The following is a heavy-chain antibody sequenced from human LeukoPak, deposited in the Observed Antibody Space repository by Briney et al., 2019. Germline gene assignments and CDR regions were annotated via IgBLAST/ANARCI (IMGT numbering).Heavy chain of an antibody. CDR2: IIPIFGTA. V-gene: IGHV1-69*05. J-gene: IGHJ4*02. CDR1: GGTFSSYA. D-gene: IGHD5-18*01. CDR3: ARDRWGYSYEYYFDY. Sequence: ASVKVSCKASGGTFSSYAISWVRQAPGQGLEWMGGIIPIFGTANYAQKFQGRVTITTDESTSTAYMELSSLRSEDTAVYYRARDRWGYSYEYYFDYWGQGTLVTVSS.